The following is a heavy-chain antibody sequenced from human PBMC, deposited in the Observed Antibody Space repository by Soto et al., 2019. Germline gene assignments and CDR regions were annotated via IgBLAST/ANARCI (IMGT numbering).Heavy chain of an antibody. CDR3: AKGSVRAIAARPYYYYGMDV. Sequence: PGGSLRLSXAASGFTFSSYAMSWVRQAPGKGLEWVSAISGSGGSTYYADSVKGRFTISRDNSKNTLYLQMNSLRAEDTAVYYCAKGSVRAIAARPYYYYGMDVWGQGTTVTVSS. V-gene: IGHV3-23*01. J-gene: IGHJ6*02. CDR1: GFTFSSYA. CDR2: ISGSGGST. D-gene: IGHD6-6*01.